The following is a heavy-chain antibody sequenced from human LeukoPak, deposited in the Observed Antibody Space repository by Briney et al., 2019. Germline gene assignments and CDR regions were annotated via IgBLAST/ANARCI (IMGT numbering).Heavy chain of an antibody. J-gene: IGHJ4*02. V-gene: IGHV5-51*01. Sequence: GESLKISCKGPGCSFSAYWIGSVRQMPGKGLEWMGLIQPADSDVRYSPSFQGQVTISVDKSINTAYLQWNSLRASDTAIYYCVRRDIGIVLVLALKGLVFWGQRTLVTVSS. CDR1: GCSFSAYW. CDR2: IQPADSDV. D-gene: IGHD2-15*01. CDR3: VRRDIGIVLVLALKGLVF.